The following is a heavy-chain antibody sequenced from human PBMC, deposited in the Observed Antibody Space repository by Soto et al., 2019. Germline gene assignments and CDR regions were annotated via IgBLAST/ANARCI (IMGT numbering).Heavy chain of an antibody. CDR2: IYWNDDK. V-gene: IGHV2-5*01. CDR1: GFSLSTSGVG. J-gene: IGHJ3*01. CDR3: AHRVGITIFGAPIGAFDV. D-gene: IGHD3-3*01. Sequence: SGPTLVNPTQTLTLTCTFSGFSLSTSGVGVGWIRQPPGKALEWLALIYWNDDKRYSPSLKSRLTITKDTSKNQVVLTMTNMDPVDTATYYCAHRVGITIFGAPIGAFDVWGQGTMVTVSS.